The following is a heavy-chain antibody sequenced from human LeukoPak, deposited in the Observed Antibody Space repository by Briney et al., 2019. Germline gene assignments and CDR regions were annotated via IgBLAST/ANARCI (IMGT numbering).Heavy chain of an antibody. Sequence: GGSLRLSCAASGFTFSDSAMHWVRQASGKGLEWVGRVRTKANSYATAYAASVKGRFTISRDDSKNTAYLEMNSLKTEDTGVYYCTSSSSYNWFDPWGQGTLVTVSS. CDR2: VRTKANSYAT. D-gene: IGHD6-13*01. V-gene: IGHV3-73*01. CDR3: TSSSSYNWFDP. CDR1: GFTFSDSA. J-gene: IGHJ5*02.